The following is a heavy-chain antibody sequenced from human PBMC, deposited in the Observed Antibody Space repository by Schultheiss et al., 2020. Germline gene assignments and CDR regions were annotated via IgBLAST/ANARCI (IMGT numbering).Heavy chain of an antibody. Sequence: GGSLRLSCAASGFTFSSYSMNWVRQAPGKGLEWVSYISSSSSAIYYSDSVKGRFTVSRDNSKNTLHLQMNSLRAEDTAVYYCALNTVTFGSLDYWGQGTLVTVSS. CDR3: ALNTVTFGSLDY. V-gene: IGHV3-48*01. CDR2: ISSSSSAI. J-gene: IGHJ4*02. D-gene: IGHD4-17*01. CDR1: GFTFSSYS.